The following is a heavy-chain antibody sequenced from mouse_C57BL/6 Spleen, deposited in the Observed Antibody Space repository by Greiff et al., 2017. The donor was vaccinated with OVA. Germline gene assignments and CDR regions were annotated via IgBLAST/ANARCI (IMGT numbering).Heavy chain of an antibody. V-gene: IGHV5-9-1*02. CDR1: GFTFSSYA. Sequence: EVRVVESGEGLVKPGGSLKLSCAASGFTFSSYAMSWVRQTPEKRLVWVAYISSGGDYIYYAVPVKGRFTFSRDNAMNTLYLQMRSQKSEDTAMYYCTREADGNDEGWYCDVRGTGTTVTDSS. CDR2: ISSGGDYI. D-gene: IGHD2-2*01. CDR3: TREADGNDEGWYCDV. J-gene: IGHJ1*03.